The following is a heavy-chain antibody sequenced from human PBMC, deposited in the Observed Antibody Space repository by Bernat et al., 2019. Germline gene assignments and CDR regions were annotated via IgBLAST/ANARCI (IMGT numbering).Heavy chain of an antibody. Sequence: QVQVVESGGGVVQPGRSLRLSCAASGFTFSTYTMHWVRQAPGKGLEWVTLISHDGSSKYYADSVKGRFTISRDNSKNMLYLQINSLRAEDTAVYYCVRGTTNDAFDIWGQGTMVTVSS. D-gene: IGHD4-17*01. CDR2: ISHDGSSK. J-gene: IGHJ3*02. V-gene: IGHV3-30-3*01. CDR1: GFTFSTYT. CDR3: VRGTTNDAFDI.